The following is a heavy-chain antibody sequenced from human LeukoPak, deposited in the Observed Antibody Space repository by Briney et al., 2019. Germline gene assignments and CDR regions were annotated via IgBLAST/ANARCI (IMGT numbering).Heavy chain of an antibody. V-gene: IGHV1-2*02. CDR2: INPNSGGT. D-gene: IGHD5-24*01. Sequence: AASVKVSCKASGYTFTGYYMHWVRQAPGQGLEWMGWINPNSGGTNYAQKFQGRVTMTRDTSISTAYMELSRLRSDDTAVYYCARDWVDGYNWIHHYYYYMDVWGKGTTVTVSS. CDR3: ARDWVDGYNWIHHYYYYMDV. CDR1: GYTFTGYY. J-gene: IGHJ6*03.